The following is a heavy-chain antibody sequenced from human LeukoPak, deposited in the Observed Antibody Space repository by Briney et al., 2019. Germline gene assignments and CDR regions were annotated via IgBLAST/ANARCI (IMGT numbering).Heavy chain of an antibody. CDR1: GFTFSTYG. D-gene: IGHD2-2*01. J-gene: IGHJ4*02. CDR2: ISNDGSHK. Sequence: QPGRSLRLSCVVSGFTFSTYGMHWVRQAPGKGLEWLAVISNDGSHKYYADSVKGRFTISRDNSNNTLSMQMNSLRIEDTAVYDCAKGGVPTAMVDYWGQGILVTVSS. CDR3: AKGGVPTAMVDY. V-gene: IGHV3-30*18.